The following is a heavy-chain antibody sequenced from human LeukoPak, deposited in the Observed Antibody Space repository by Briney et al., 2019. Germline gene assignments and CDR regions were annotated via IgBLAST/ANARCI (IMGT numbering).Heavy chain of an antibody. J-gene: IGHJ4*02. Sequence: AASVKVSCKTSGYTFTSYGITWVRQAPGQGLEWLGWISGNNGDTSYAHNVDGRVTMTTDTSTSTGYMELRNLRSDDTAVYYCARTSITMVSSTWGQGTLVIVSS. CDR3: ARTSITMVSST. D-gene: IGHD3-10*01. CDR1: GYTFTSYG. V-gene: IGHV1-18*04. CDR2: ISGNNGDT.